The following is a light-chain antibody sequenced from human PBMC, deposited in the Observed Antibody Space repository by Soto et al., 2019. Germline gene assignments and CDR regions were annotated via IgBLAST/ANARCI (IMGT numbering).Light chain of an antibody. CDR3: QQRGHWTRT. V-gene: IGKV3-11*01. CDR1: QSVSTY. Sequence: EIALTQSPATRSVYPGEGATLSWGASQSVSTYLGWYQQKPGQAPRLLSFEASKRATGIPDRISGSGSGTDFTLTISSLEHEDFAVYYCQQRGHWTRTFGQGTKVDIK. J-gene: IGKJ1*01. CDR2: EAS.